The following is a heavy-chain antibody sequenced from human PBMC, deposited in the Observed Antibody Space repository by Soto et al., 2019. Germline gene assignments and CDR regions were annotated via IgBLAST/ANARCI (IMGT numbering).Heavy chain of an antibody. CDR3: GRSRWAHRGLIAS. Sequence: SETLSLTCTVSGDSISSYYWSWILQPPGKGLEWIGYIYYSGSTNYNPSLKSRVTISVDTSKSQFSLKLTSVTAADTAVYYCGRSRWAHRGLIASWGQGTLVTVSS. CDR1: GDSISSYY. CDR2: IYYSGST. V-gene: IGHV4-59*01. J-gene: IGHJ4*01.